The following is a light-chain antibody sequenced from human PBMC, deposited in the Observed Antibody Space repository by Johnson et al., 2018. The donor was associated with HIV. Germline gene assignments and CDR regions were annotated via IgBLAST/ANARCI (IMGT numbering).Light chain of an antibody. CDR1: SSNIENYF. V-gene: IGLV1-51*02. CDR2: EDY. J-gene: IGLJ1*01. CDR3: GTWISTGSV. Sequence: QSVLTQPPSVSAAPGQRVNISCSGHSSNIENYFVSWYQQLPGAAPRLLIYEDYKRPSGIPDRFSGSKSGASATLGITGLQTGDEADYYCGTWISTGSVFGSGTKVTVL.